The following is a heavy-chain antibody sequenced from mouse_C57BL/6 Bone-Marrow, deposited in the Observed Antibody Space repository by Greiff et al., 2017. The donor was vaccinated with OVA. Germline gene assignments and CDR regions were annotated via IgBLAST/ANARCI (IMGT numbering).Heavy chain of an antibody. J-gene: IGHJ3*01. CDR1: GYTFTDYN. CDR3: AKAGDGTPWFAY. Sequence: VQLQQSGPELVKPGASVKIPCKASGYTFTDYNMDWVKQSHGKSLEWIGDINPNNGGTIYNQKFKGKATLTVDKSSSTAYMELRSLTSEDTAVYYCAKAGDGTPWFAYWGQGTLVTVSA. D-gene: IGHD2-3*01. CDR2: INPNNGGT. V-gene: IGHV1-18*01.